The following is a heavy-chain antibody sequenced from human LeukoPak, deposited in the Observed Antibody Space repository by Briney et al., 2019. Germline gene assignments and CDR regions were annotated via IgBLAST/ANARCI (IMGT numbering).Heavy chain of an antibody. D-gene: IGHD1-7*01. CDR1: GFTFSSYS. Sequence: GGSLRLSCAAPGFTFSSYSMNWVRQAPGKGLEWVSYISSSSSNIYYADSVKGRFTISRDNAKNSLYLQLTTLRAEDTALYYSAGYKAILGNWNYDYWGQGTLVPVSS. J-gene: IGHJ4*02. CDR2: ISSSSSNI. CDR3: AGYKAILGNWNYDY. V-gene: IGHV3-48*01.